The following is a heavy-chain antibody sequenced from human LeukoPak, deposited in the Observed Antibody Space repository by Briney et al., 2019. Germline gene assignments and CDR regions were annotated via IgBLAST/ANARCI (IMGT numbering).Heavy chain of an antibody. Sequence: PSETLSLTCTGSGGSISSYYWSWIRQPPGKGLEWIGYIYYSGSTNYNPSLKSRVTISVDTSKNQFSLKLSSVTAADTAVYYCARDSSGWYYWGQGTLVTVSS. CDR1: GGSISSYY. J-gene: IGHJ4*02. CDR2: IYYSGST. V-gene: IGHV4-59*01. CDR3: ARDSSGWYY. D-gene: IGHD6-19*01.